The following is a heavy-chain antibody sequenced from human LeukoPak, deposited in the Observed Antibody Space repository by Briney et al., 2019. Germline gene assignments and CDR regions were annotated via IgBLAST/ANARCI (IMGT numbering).Heavy chain of an antibody. CDR1: GGSFSGYY. V-gene: IGHV4-34*01. D-gene: IGHD3-22*01. CDR3: ARQDSSGFYSVDY. CDR2: INHSGST. Sequence: SETRSLTCAVYGGSFSGYYWSWIRQPPGKGLEWIGEINHSGSTNYNPSLKSRVTISVDTSKNQFSLKLSSVTAADTAVYYCARQDSSGFYSVDYWAPGTLVTVSS. J-gene: IGHJ4*02.